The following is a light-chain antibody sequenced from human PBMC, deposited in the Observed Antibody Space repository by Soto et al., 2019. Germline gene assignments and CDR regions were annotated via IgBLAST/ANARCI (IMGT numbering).Light chain of an antibody. Sequence: DIQMTQSPSSLSASVGDRVTITCRASQSISSYLNWYQQKPGKAPKLLIYAASSLQSGVPSRFRGSGSGTDFTLTISSLQPEDFATYYCQQRYSTPTFGQGTKLEIK. J-gene: IGKJ2*01. V-gene: IGKV1-39*01. CDR1: QSISSY. CDR3: QQRYSTPT. CDR2: AAS.